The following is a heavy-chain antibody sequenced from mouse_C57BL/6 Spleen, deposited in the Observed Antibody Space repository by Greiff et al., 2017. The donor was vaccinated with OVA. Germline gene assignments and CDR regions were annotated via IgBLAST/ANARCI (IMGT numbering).Heavy chain of an antibody. J-gene: IGHJ4*01. CDR3: AREGTTPYAMDY. D-gene: IGHD5-5*01. Sequence: EVQLVESGPGLVKPSQSLSLTCSVTGYSITSGYYWTWIRQFPGNKLEWMGYISYDGSNNYNPSLKNRISITRDTSKNQFFLKLNSVTTEDTATYYCAREGTTPYAMDYWGQGTSVTVSS. V-gene: IGHV3-6*01. CDR1: GYSITSGYY. CDR2: ISYDGSN.